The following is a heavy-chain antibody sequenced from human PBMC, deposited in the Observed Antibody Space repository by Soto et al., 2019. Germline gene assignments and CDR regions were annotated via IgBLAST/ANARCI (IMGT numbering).Heavy chain of an antibody. J-gene: IGHJ4*02. CDR2: IWYDGSNK. D-gene: IGHD2-15*01. V-gene: IGHV3-33*01. Sequence: QVQLVESGGGVVQPGRSLRLSCAASGFTFSSYGMHWVRQAPGKGLEWVAVIWYDGSNKYYADSVKGRFTISRDNSKNTLYLHMNSLRAEDPAVYYCARMWYCSGCSCYGSAFDYWCQATLVTVSS. CDR3: ARMWYCSGCSCYGSAFDY. CDR1: GFTFSSYG.